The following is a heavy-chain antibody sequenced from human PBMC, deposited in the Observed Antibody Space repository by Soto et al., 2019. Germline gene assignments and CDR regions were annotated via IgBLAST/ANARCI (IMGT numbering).Heavy chain of an antibody. D-gene: IGHD2-15*01. Sequence: DVQLVESGGGLIQPGESLRLSCVAFGLTVSGTKYVAWVRQAPGKGLEWVGRIRNKTNDYATAYAESVKGRFTISRDDSKNTAYLQMNSLKTEDTAVYYCTSHSPEDMRRKWGQGTLVTVSS. CDR2: IRNKTNDYAT. CDR3: TSHSPEDMRRK. J-gene: IGHJ4*02. CDR1: GLTVSGTK. V-gene: IGHV3-73*01.